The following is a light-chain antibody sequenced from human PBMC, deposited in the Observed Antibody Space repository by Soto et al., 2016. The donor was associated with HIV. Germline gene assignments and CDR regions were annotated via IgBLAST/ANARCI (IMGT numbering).Light chain of an antibody. CDR1: QSLLHTNTYYY. Sequence: DIVMTQSPLSLPVTLGEPASISCRSSQSLLHTNTYYYLTWYFQKPGQSPRRLIYLASTRASGVPDRFSGSGSGTDFTLKISSLQPEDFATYYCQQYNSYPLTFGGGTKVEIK. J-gene: IGKJ4*01. CDR2: LAS. V-gene: IGKV2-28*01. CDR3: QQYNSYPLT.